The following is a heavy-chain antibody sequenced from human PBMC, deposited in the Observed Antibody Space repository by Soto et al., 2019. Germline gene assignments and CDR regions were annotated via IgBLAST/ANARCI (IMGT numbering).Heavy chain of an antibody. CDR1: GYRFSDYW. V-gene: IGHV5-51*01. Sequence: PGESLKISCKGSGYRFSDYWIAWVRQMPGKGLEWMGIIYPDNSNIRHSPSFEGQVTISADKSISTAHLQWSSLKASVSAMYYCARFGGAALSYNWFDSWGQGTLVTVSS. J-gene: IGHJ5*01. D-gene: IGHD3-16*01. CDR2: IYPDNSNI. CDR3: ARFGGAALSYNWFDS.